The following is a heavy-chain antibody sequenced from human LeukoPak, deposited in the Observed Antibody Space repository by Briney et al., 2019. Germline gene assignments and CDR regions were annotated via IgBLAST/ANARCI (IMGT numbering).Heavy chain of an antibody. Sequence: SVKVSCKASGFTFHTSAMQWVRQARGQRLEWIGWIVLGSGNTVYSHKFHDRVIITRDMSTSTVYMELDTLGSEDTAVYYCAAQRGTSLHDFWSTRLFDPWGQGTLVTVSS. CDR1: GFTFHTSA. D-gene: IGHD3-3*01. CDR2: IVLGSGNT. V-gene: IGHV1-58*02. J-gene: IGHJ5*02. CDR3: AAQRGTSLHDFWSTRLFDP.